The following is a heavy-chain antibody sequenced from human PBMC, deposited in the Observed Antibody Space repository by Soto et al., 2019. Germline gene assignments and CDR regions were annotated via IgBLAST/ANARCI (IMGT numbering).Heavy chain of an antibody. V-gene: IGHV4-39*01. CDR1: GDSISNSRFY. CDR3: ARDFFDSSDYTTNWFDP. CDR2: IYHTGNA. D-gene: IGHD3-22*01. J-gene: IGHJ5*02. Sequence: PSETLSLTCSVSGDSISNSRFYWAWIRQPPGEGLEWMGSIYHTGNAYYNHSLKSRVTISVDTSKNQLSLNLTSVTAADAVLYYCARDFFDSSDYTTNWFDPWGQGTLVTVS.